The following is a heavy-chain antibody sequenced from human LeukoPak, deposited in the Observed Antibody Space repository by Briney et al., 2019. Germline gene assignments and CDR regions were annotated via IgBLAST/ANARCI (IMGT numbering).Heavy chain of an antibody. V-gene: IGHV3-21*06. Sequence: GGSLRLSCAASGFSFSDYSMNWVRQAPGKGLEWVSSINSRSNDIYYADSVKGRFTISRDNAKNSLYLQMNSLRAEDTAVYYCAREGRAYRYSSSWYPTPSWFDPWGQGTLVTVSS. CDR2: INSRSNDI. D-gene: IGHD6-13*01. CDR1: GFSFSDYS. J-gene: IGHJ5*02. CDR3: AREGRAYRYSSSWYPTPSWFDP.